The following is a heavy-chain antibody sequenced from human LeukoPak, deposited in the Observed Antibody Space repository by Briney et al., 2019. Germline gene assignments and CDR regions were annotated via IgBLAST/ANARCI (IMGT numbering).Heavy chain of an antibody. Sequence: PGGSLRLSCAASGFTFSRYWMHWVRQVPGKRLVWVSRMNTDGSRTDYADSVKGRFTISRDNTKNTLYLQMNRLGVEDTAVYFCASDFTGRDDYWGQGTLVTVSS. D-gene: IGHD2-8*02. CDR3: ASDFTGRDDY. J-gene: IGHJ4*02. CDR2: MNTDGSRT. V-gene: IGHV3-74*01. CDR1: GFTFSRYW.